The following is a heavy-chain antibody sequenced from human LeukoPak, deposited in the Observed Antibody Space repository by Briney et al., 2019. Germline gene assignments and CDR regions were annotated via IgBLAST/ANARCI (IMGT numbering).Heavy chain of an antibody. CDR2: IWFDGSNK. J-gene: IGHJ4*02. CDR3: ASSAGALIDC. V-gene: IGHV3-33*01. CDR1: GYTFSNYD. Sequence: GGSLRLSCAASGYTFSNYDMHWVRQAPGKGLEWVAVIWFDGSNKFYADSVKGRFTISRDNSKNTLYLQMNSLRAEDTAVYYCASSAGALIDCWGQGTLVIVSS.